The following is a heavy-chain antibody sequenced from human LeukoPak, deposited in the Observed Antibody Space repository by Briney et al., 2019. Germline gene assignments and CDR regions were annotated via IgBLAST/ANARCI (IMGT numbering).Heavy chain of an antibody. CDR1: GFIFNTYG. J-gene: IGHJ4*02. CDR2: FSGGDGQT. Sequence: QAGGSLRLSCAISGFIFNTYGMNWVRQTPGKGLEWVSTFSGGDGQTFYADSVKGRFTVSRDSSRNTVSLQMNSLRVEDTAVYYCARGIYWSLDSWGQGTLVTVSS. D-gene: IGHD1-1*01. CDR3: ARGIYWSLDS. V-gene: IGHV3-23*01.